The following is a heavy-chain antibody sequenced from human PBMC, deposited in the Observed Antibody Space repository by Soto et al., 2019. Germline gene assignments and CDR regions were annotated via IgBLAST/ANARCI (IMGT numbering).Heavy chain of an antibody. Sequence: PGGSLRLSCAASGFTFDDYGMSWVRQAPGKGLEWVSCINWNGGSTGYADSVKGRFTISRDNAKNSLYLQMNSLRAEDTALYYCARVPPGGYSGYDSAFDIWGQGTMVTVSS. CDR2: INWNGGST. D-gene: IGHD5-12*01. CDR3: ARVPPGGYSGYDSAFDI. J-gene: IGHJ3*02. V-gene: IGHV3-20*04. CDR1: GFTFDDYG.